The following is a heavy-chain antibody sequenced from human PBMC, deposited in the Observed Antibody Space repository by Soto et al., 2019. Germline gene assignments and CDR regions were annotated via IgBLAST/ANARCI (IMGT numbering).Heavy chain of an antibody. D-gene: IGHD2-2*01. CDR3: ARQPYCSSTSGYPFSCWFDP. J-gene: IGHJ5*02. CDR2: IYYSGST. CDR1: GGSISSSSYY. Sequence: QLQLQESGPGLVKPSETLSLTCTVSGGSISSSSYYWGWIRQPPGKGLEWIGSIYYSGSTYYNPSRNRRVTIAVYTSKNHFSPKLSSVTAADTAVYYCARQPYCSSTSGYPFSCWFDPWGQGTLVTVSS. V-gene: IGHV4-39*01.